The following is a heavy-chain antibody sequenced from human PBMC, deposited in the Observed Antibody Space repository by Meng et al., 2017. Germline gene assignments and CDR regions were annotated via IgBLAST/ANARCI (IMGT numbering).Heavy chain of an antibody. CDR3: ARGRGVDTAMSNYYYYGMDV. D-gene: IGHD5-18*01. J-gene: IGHJ6*02. CDR2: IIPIFGTA. V-gene: IGHV1-69*13. CDR1: GGTFSSNA. Sequence: SVKVSCKASGGTFSSNAISWVRQAPGQGLEWMGGIIPIFGTANYAQKFQGRVTITADESTSTAYMELSSLRSEDTAVYYCARGRGVDTAMSNYYYYGMDVWGQGTTVTVSS.